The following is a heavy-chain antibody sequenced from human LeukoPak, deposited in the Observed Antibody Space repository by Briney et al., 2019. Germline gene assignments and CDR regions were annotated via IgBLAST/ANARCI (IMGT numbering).Heavy chain of an antibody. V-gene: IGHV1-69*13. J-gene: IGHJ4*02. CDR1: GGTFSSYA. CDR2: IIPIFGTA. D-gene: IGHD4-17*01. Sequence: GASVTASCKASGGTFSSYAISWVRQAPGQGLEWMGGIIPIFGTANYAQKFQGRVTITADESTSTAYMELSSLRSEDTAVYYCARGPPNDYGDPSFDYWGQGTLVTVSS. CDR3: ARGPPNDYGDPSFDY.